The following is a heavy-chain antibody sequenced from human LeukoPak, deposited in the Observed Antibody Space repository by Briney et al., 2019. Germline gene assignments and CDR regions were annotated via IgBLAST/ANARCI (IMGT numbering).Heavy chain of an antibody. CDR3: AREPWSGAGTNPGSWFDP. Sequence: SQTLSLTCTVSGGSISSGDYFWSWIRQPPGKGLEWIGYISHSGYTSYNPSLKSRVTISVDTSKNQFSLKLSSVTAADTAVYFCAREPWSGAGTNPGSWFDPWGRGTLVTVAS. V-gene: IGHV4-30-4*01. CDR2: ISHSGYT. CDR1: GGSISSGDYF. J-gene: IGHJ5*02. D-gene: IGHD4-17*01.